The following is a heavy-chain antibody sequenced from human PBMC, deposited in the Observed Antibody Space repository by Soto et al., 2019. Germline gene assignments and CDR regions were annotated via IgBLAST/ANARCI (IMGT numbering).Heavy chain of an antibody. CDR3: ARDLSYDFWSGYYPTGLIDGMDV. CDR2: ISSSSSYI. CDR1: GFTFSSYS. Sequence: SLRLSCAASGFTFSSYSMNWVRQAPGKGLEWVSSISSSSSYIYYADSVKGRFTISRDNAKNSLYLQMNSLRAEDTAVYYCARDLSYDFWSGYYPTGLIDGMDVWGQGTTVTAP. V-gene: IGHV3-21*01. J-gene: IGHJ6*02. D-gene: IGHD3-3*01.